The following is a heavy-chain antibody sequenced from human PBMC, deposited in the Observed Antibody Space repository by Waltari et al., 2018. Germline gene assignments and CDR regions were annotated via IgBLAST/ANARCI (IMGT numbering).Heavy chain of an antibody. Sequence: QVQLQESGPGLVKPSETLSLTCTVSGGSISRYYWSWFRQPPGKGLEWIGYIYYSGSTNYNPSLKSRVTISVDTSKNQFSLKLSSVTAADTAVYYCARDLGIDAFDIWGQGTMVTVSS. CDR3: ARDLGIDAFDI. CDR2: IYYSGST. J-gene: IGHJ3*02. V-gene: IGHV4-59*01. CDR1: GGSISRYY. D-gene: IGHD7-27*01.